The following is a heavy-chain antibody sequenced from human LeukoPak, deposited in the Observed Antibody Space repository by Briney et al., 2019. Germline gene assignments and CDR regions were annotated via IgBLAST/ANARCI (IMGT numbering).Heavy chain of an antibody. CDR3: ARSAYSGSYSGWFDP. J-gene: IGHJ5*02. CDR1: GYTFTGYY. Sequence: ASVKVSCKASGYTFTGYYMHWVRQAPGQGLEWMGWINPNSGGTNYAQKFQGRVTMTRDTSISTAYMELSRLRSDDTAVYYCARSAYSGSYSGWFDPWGQGNLVTVSS. CDR2: INPNSGGT. D-gene: IGHD1-26*01. V-gene: IGHV1-2*02.